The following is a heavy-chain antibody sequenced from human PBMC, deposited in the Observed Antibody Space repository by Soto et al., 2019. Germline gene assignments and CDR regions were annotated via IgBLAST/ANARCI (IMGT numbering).Heavy chain of an antibody. CDR3: ARGQLVRGVIIVDFDY. Sequence: QVQLVQSGAEVKKPGASVKVSCKASGYTFTDYYIHWVRQAPGQGLEWMGWINPNSGGTNYAQKFQGRVTMTRDTSFSTAYMELTWLKSDDTAVYYCARGQLVRGVIIVDFDYWGQGTLVTVSS. CDR2: INPNSGGT. D-gene: IGHD3-10*01. V-gene: IGHV1-2*02. CDR1: GYTFTDYY. J-gene: IGHJ4*02.